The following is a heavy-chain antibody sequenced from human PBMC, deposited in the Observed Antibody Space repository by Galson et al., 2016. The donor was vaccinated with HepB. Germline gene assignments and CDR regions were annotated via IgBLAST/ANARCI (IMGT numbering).Heavy chain of an antibody. CDR1: GDSVSSNSAA. D-gene: IGHD3-9*01. V-gene: IGHV6-1*01. CDR3: ARERLRYFDWLRNRYYYYGMDV. J-gene: IGHJ6*02. Sequence: CAISGDSVSSNSAAWNWIRQSPSRGLEWLGRTYYRSKWYNDYAVSVESRITINPDTSKNQVSLQLNSVTPEETAVYYCARERLRYFDWLRNRYYYYGMDVWGQGTSVTVAS. CDR2: TYYRSKWYN.